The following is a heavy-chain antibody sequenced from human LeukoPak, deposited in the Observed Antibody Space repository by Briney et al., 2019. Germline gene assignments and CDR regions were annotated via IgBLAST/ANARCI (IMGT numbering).Heavy chain of an antibody. Sequence: GGSLRLSCAASGFTFSSHGINWVRQAPGKGLEWVSGISPSGSISYYADSVKGRFTISRDNSKNTVSLQMNSLRAEDTALYYCARTREFSRDGDKNYYFDYWGQGTLVTVSS. D-gene: IGHD5-24*01. J-gene: IGHJ4*02. CDR1: GFTFSSHG. CDR3: ARTREFSRDGDKNYYFDY. CDR2: ISPSGSIS. V-gene: IGHV3-23*01.